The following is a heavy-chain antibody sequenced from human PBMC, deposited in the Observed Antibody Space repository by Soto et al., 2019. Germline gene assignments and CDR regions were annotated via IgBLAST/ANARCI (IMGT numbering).Heavy chain of an antibody. CDR1: GLTFSYA. CDR2: ISGSGDEK. CDR3: ARDLGYYESDGYFDY. V-gene: IGHV3-23*01. D-gene: IGHD3-22*01. J-gene: IGHJ4*02. Sequence: GGSLRLSCVASGLTFSYAMSWVRQAPGKGLEWVSAISGSGDEKYYADSVKGRFTISRDNAKNSLYLQMNSLRAEDTAVYYCARDLGYYESDGYFDYWGQGALVTVSS.